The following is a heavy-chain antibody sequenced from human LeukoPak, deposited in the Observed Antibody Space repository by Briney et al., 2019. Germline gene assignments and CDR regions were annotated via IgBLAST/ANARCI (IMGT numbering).Heavy chain of an antibody. V-gene: IGHV3-33*01. Sequence: GRSLRLSCAASGFTFSSYGMHWVRQAPGKGLEWVAVIWYDGSNKYYADSVKGRFTISRDNSKNTLYLQMNSLRAEDTAVYYCARGSSTYYYDSSGYGVDYWGQGTLVTVSS. D-gene: IGHD3-22*01. J-gene: IGHJ4*02. CDR3: ARGSSTYYYDSSGYGVDY. CDR1: GFTFSSYG. CDR2: IWYDGSNK.